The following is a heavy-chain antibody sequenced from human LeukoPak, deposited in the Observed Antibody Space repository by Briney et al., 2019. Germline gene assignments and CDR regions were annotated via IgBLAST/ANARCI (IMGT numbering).Heavy chain of an antibody. CDR1: GGSISSSGYY. CDR3: ARQVKEVEMATTIGY. J-gene: IGHJ4*02. V-gene: IGHV4-39*01. CDR2: IYYSGST. Sequence: SETLSLTCTVSGGSISSSGYYWGWIRQPPGKGLEWIGSIYYSGSTHYDPSLKSRVTMSVDTSKNQFSLKLSSVTAADTAVYYWARQVKEVEMATTIGYWGQGTLVTVSS. D-gene: IGHD5-24*01.